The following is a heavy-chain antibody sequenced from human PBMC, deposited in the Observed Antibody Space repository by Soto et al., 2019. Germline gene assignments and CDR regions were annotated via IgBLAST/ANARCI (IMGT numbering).Heavy chain of an antibody. CDR3: AGSISGDYRYYYGLDV. V-gene: IGHV3-53*01. J-gene: IGHJ6*02. CDR1: GFTFSSYA. CDR2: IYGGAFT. D-gene: IGHD4-17*01. Sequence: GGSLRLSCAASGFTFSSYAMTWVRQAPGRGLEWVSVIYGGAFTYHADSVKGRFTISRDNSRNTLYLQMNSLRGDDTAVYYCAGSISGDYRYYYGLDVWGQGTTVTVSS.